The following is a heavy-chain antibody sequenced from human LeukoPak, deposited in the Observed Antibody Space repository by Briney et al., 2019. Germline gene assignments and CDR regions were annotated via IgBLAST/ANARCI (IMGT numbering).Heavy chain of an antibody. D-gene: IGHD6-13*01. CDR2: INHSGST. J-gene: IGHJ5*02. V-gene: IGHV4-34*01. CDR3: ARDRGSGWSNYFDP. CDR1: GGSFSGYY. Sequence: SETLSLTCAVYGGSFSGYYWSWIRQPPGKGLEWIGEINHSGSTNYNPSLKSRVTISVDTSKNQFSLKLSSVTAADTAVYYCARDRGSGWSNYFDPWGQGTLVIVSS.